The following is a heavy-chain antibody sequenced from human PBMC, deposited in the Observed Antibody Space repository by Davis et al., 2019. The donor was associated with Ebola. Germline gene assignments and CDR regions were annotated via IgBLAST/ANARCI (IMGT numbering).Heavy chain of an antibody. Sequence: SETLSLTCTVSGGSISSGDYYWSWIRQPPGKGLEWIGYIYYSGSTYYNPSLKSRVTISVDTSKNQFSLKLSSVTAADTAVYYCARAVGNDYGLDYWGQGTLVTVSS. CDR1: GGSISSGDYY. CDR3: ARAVGNDYGLDY. V-gene: IGHV4-30-4*01. CDR2: IYYSGST. D-gene: IGHD4-17*01. J-gene: IGHJ4*02.